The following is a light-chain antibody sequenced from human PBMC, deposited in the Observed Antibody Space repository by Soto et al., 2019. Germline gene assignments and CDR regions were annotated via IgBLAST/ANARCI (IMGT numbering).Light chain of an antibody. CDR1: QVISTS. V-gene: IGKV1-9*01. J-gene: IGKJ5*01. CDR3: QQLFDYPIT. CDR2: AAS. Sequence: DIQLTQSPSFLSPSIGKIFTITCRARQVISTSLAWYQVKPGKAPKLLIYAASTLESGVPSRFSATVSGTEFSLTITSLQTEDFATYYCQQLFDYPITFGQGTRLEIK.